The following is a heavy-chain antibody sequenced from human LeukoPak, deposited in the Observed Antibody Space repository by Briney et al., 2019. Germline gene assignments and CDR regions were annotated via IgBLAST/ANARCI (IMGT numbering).Heavy chain of an antibody. CDR2: ISYDGSNK. D-gene: IGHD3-9*01. CDR3: ARGTRFRYFDGLLLGY. Sequence: SLSLACAASRFTFGSYAMHWVRPAPARVLEWVAVISYDGSNKYYADSGKGRFTISRGNSKNTLYLQMHSLRSEDTAVYYCARGTRFRYFDGLLLGYRGQGTLVTVSS. CDR1: RFTFGSYA. V-gene: IGHV3-30*04. J-gene: IGHJ4*02.